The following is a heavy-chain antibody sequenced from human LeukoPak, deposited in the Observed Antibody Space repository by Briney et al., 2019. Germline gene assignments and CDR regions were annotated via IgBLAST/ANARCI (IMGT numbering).Heavy chain of an antibody. CDR3: ARDRGGFGYSYGQNWFDP. CDR2: IYSGGST. CDR1: GFTVSSNY. D-gene: IGHD5-18*01. Sequence: GGSLRLSCAASGFTVSSNYMSWVRQAPEKGLEWVSVIYSGGSTYYADSVKGRFTISRDNSKNTLYLQMNSLRAEDTAVYYCARDRGGFGYSYGQNWFDPWGQGTLVTVSS. V-gene: IGHV3-66*01. J-gene: IGHJ5*02.